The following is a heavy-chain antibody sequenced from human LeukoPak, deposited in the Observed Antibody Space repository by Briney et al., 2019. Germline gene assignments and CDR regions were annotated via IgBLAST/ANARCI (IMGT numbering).Heavy chain of an antibody. CDR1: GFTFSRYG. CDR3: AKVSTAMVSDPPYNYFDY. CDR2: ISYDGSNK. V-gene: IGHV3-30*18. J-gene: IGHJ4*02. Sequence: GGSLRLSCAASGFTFSRYGMHWVRQAPGKGLEWVAVISYDGSNKYYADSVKGRFTISRDNSKNTLYLEMNSLRAEDTAVYYCAKVSTAMVSDPPYNYFDYWGQGTLVTVSS. D-gene: IGHD5-18*01.